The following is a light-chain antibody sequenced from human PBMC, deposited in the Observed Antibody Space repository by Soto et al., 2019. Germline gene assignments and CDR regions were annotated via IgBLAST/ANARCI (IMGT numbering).Light chain of an antibody. CDR2: WAS. J-gene: IGKJ1*01. CDR3: QQYYSTPWT. V-gene: IGKV4-1*01. Sequence: DIVMTQSPDSLAVSLGERATINCKSSQSVLYSSNNKNYLAWYQQKPGQPPRLLIYWASIRESGVPDRFSVSGSGTDFTLTISSLQAEDAAVYYCQQYYSTPWTFGQGTKVEIK. CDR1: QSVLYSSNNKNY.